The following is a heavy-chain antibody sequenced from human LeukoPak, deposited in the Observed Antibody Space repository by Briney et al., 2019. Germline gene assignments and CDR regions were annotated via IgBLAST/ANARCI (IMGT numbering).Heavy chain of an antibody. CDR2: ISGSGDNT. CDR3: AKRSGYTTGWFFDF. CDR1: GFTFSSYA. V-gene: IGHV3-23*01. D-gene: IGHD6-19*01. J-gene: IGHJ4*02. Sequence: GRSLRLSCAASGFTFSSYAMHWVRQAPGKGLEWVSSISGSGDNTYYAESVKGRFTISRDNSKNTLFLQANSLRAEDTAVFYCAKRSGYTTGWFFDFWGQGTLVTVSS.